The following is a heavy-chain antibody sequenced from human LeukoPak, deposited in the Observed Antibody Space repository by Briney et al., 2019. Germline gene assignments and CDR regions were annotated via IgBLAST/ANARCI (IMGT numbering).Heavy chain of an antibody. J-gene: IGHJ6*04. CDR1: GGSISSSSYY. D-gene: IGHD6-13*01. Sequence: SETLSLTCTVSGGSISSSSYYWGWIRQPPGKGLEWIGSIYYSGSTYYNPSLKSRVTISVDTSKNQFSLKLSSVTAADTAVYYCARVGYSSTGGVDVWGKGTTVTISS. CDR3: ARVGYSSTGGVDV. CDR2: IYYSGST. V-gene: IGHV4-39*07.